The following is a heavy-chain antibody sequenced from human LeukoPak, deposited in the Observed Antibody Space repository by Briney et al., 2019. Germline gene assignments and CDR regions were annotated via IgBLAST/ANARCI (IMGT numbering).Heavy chain of an antibody. CDR3: ATRTGTTSGYYFGMDV. D-gene: IGHD6-13*01. CDR2: FDTEDGET. Sequence: SVKPSCNLSGYTLTALSIHCVRHAPGKGLEWMGGFDTEDGETIYAQKFQGRVTMNEDTSTDTAYMELSSLRSEDTAVYYCATRTGTTSGYYFGMDVWGQGTTVTVSS. CDR1: GYTLTALS. V-gene: IGHV1-24*01. J-gene: IGHJ6*02.